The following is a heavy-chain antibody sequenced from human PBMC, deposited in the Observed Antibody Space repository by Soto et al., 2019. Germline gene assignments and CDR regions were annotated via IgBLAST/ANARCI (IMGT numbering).Heavy chain of an antibody. CDR1: GCTFTSYY. CDR2: INPSGGST. D-gene: IGHD3-9*01. J-gene: IGHJ3*02. CDR3: ARDQFDHDAFDI. V-gene: IGHV1-46*01. Sequence: ASVKVSCKASGCTFTSYYMHWVRQAPGQGLKWMGIINPSGGSTSYAQKFQGRVTMTRDTSTSTVYMELSSLRSEDTAVYYCARDQFDHDAFDIWGQGTMVTVSS.